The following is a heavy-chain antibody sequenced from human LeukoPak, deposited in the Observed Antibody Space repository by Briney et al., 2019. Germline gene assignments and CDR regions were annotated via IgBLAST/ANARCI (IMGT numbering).Heavy chain of an antibody. CDR1: GGSISSGGYY. J-gene: IGHJ4*02. D-gene: IGHD1-1*01. CDR2: IYYSGST. CDR3: ARHERGTFDY. Sequence: SETLSLTCTVSGGSISSGGYYWSWIRQPPGKGLEWIGYIYYSGSTNYNPSLKSRVTISVDTSKNQFSLKLSSVTAADTAAYYCARHERGTFDYWGQGTLVTVSS. V-gene: IGHV4-61*08.